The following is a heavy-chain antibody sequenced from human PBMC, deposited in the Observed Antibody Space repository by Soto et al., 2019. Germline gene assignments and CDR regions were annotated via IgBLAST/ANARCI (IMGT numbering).Heavy chain of an antibody. Sequence: ASVKVSCKASGYTFTSYGISWVRQAPGQGLEWMGWISAYNGNTNYAQKLQGRVTMTTDTSTSTAYMELRSLRSDDTAVYYCASHSSSWYGDAFDIWGQGTMVTVSS. J-gene: IGHJ3*02. CDR3: ASHSSSWYGDAFDI. CDR2: ISAYNGNT. CDR1: GYTFTSYG. D-gene: IGHD6-13*01. V-gene: IGHV1-18*01.